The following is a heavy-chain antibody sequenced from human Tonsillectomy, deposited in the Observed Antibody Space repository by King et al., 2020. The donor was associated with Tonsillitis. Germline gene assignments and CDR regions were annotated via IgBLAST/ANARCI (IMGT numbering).Heavy chain of an antibody. CDR2: ISYDGSNK. Sequence: VQLVESGGGVVQPGRSLRLSCAASGFTFSSYAMHWVRQAPGKGLEWVAVISYDGSNKYYADSVKGRFTISRDNSKNTLYLQMNSLRAEDTAVYYCAREGGPDIVVVPAAMRYYYYYGMDVWGQETTVTVSS. CDR1: GFTFSSYA. CDR3: AREGGPDIVVVPAAMRYYYYYGMDV. J-gene: IGHJ6*02. V-gene: IGHV3-30-3*01. D-gene: IGHD2-2*01.